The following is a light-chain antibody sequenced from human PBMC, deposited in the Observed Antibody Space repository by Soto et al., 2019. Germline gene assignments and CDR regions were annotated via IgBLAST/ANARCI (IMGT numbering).Light chain of an antibody. J-gene: IGKJ1*01. CDR3: QKFNKWPWT. V-gene: IGKV3-15*01. CDR2: GTS. CDR1: QSVNRN. Sequence: EIVMTQSLATLSLSPGERATLSCRASQSVNRNLAWYQQKAGQAPRLLTYGTSTRATGIPARFSGSGTGTEFTLTISNLQSEDFAIYFCQKFNKWPWTFGQGTKADI.